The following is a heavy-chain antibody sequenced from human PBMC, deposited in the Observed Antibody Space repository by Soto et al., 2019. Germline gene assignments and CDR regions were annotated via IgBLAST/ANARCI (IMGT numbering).Heavy chain of an antibody. J-gene: IGHJ4*02. CDR2: IIPIFGTA. Sequence: QVQLVQSGAEVKKPGSSVKVSCKASGGTFSSYAISWVRQAPGQGLEWMGGIIPIFGTANYAQKFQVRVTITADESTSTAYMELSSLRSEDTAVYYCARTHDSSGYYLFYFDYWGQGTLVTVSS. CDR3: ARTHDSSGYYLFYFDY. CDR1: GGTFSSYA. D-gene: IGHD3-22*01. V-gene: IGHV1-69*01.